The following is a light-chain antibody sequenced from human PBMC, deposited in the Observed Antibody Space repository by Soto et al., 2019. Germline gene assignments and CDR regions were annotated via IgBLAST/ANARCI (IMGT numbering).Light chain of an antibody. CDR2: WAS. CDR3: QQYSIYPYT. J-gene: IGKJ2*01. CDR1: QSLLYSSNNKNY. Sequence: DIVMTQSPDSLPVSLGERATINCKSSQSLLYSSNNKNYLAWYQQKPGQPPKLLIFWASTRESGVPDRFSGSGSGTDFTLTISSLQPDDFGTYYCQQYSIYPYTFGQGTKLEIK. V-gene: IGKV4-1*01.